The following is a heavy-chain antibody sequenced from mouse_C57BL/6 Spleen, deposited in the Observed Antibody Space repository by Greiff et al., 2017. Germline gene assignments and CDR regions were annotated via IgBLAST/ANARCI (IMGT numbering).Heavy chain of an antibody. Sequence: VKLQESGAELMKPGASVKLSCKATGYTFTGYWIAWVKQRPGHGLEWIGELLPGSGSTNYNEKFKGKATFTADTSSNTAYMQLSSLTTEDSAIYCCARFPITTVVGDYAMDYWGQGTSVTVSS. J-gene: IGHJ4*01. D-gene: IGHD1-1*01. CDR2: LLPGSGST. CDR3: ARFPITTVVGDYAMDY. V-gene: IGHV1-9*01. CDR1: GYTFTGYW.